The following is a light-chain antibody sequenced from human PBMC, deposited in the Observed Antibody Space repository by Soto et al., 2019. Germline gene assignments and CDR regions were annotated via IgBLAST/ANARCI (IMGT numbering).Light chain of an antibody. Sequence: EIVMTPSPATLSVSPGETAPLSCRASQSLTSYLAWYQQKPDQAPRLLIYGISTRATDIPARFSGSGSGTEFTLTISSLQSEDFAVYYCQQYNNWPLTFGGGTKVDIK. CDR3: QQYNNWPLT. CDR1: QSLTSY. J-gene: IGKJ4*01. CDR2: GIS. V-gene: IGKV3-15*01.